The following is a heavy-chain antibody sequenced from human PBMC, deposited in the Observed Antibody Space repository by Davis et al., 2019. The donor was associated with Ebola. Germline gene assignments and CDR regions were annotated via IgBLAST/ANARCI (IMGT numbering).Heavy chain of an antibody. J-gene: IGHJ4*02. D-gene: IGHD4-11*01. Sequence: GESLKISCAASGFSFNTYAMSWVRQAPGKGLEWVSTRGSGGTPYYADSVKGRFTVSRDNSKNTLYLQMNSLRAGDTAVYYCAKQRGYGNPAYYFDYWGQGTLVTVSS. CDR2: RGSGGTP. CDR1: GFSFNTYA. V-gene: IGHV3-23*01. CDR3: AKQRGYGNPAYYFDY.